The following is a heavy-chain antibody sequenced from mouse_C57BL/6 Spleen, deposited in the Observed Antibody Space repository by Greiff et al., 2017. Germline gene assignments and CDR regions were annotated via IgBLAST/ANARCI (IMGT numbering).Heavy chain of an antibody. CDR3: ATPGSSLYYAMDY. CDR2: IDPSDSET. J-gene: IGHJ4*01. V-gene: IGHV1-52*01. D-gene: IGHD1-1*01. Sequence: QVQLQQPGAELVRPGSSVKLSCKASGYTFTSYWMHWVKQRPIQGLEWIGNIDPSDSETHYNQKFKDKATLTVDKSSSTAYMQLSSLTSEDSAVYYCATPGSSLYYAMDYWGQGTSVTVSS. CDR1: GYTFTSYW.